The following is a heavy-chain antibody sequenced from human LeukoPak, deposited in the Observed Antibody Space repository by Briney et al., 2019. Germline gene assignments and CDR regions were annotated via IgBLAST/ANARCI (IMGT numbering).Heavy chain of an antibody. D-gene: IGHD5-18*01. V-gene: IGHV4-39*07. J-gene: IGHJ6*03. CDR2: IYYSGRT. CDR3: ARDRPLEWIQPGLYMDV. CDR1: GGSISSSSYY. Sequence: SETLSLTCTVSGGSISSSSYYWGWIRQPPGKGLEWIGSIYYSGRTNYNPSLKSRVTMSVDTSKTQFSLKLSSVTAADTAVYYCARDRPLEWIQPGLYMDVWGKGTTVTISS.